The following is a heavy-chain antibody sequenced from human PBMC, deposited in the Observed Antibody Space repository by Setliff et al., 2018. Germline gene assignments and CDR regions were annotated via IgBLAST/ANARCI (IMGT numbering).Heavy chain of an antibody. Sequence: GGSLRLSCAASGFTFSSYWMTWVRQAPGKGLEWVANINQDGSEKYYADSVKGRFTISRDISKNTLYLQMNNLRAEDTAVYYCAKELAVAGSCIDYWGQGTLVTVSS. V-gene: IGHV3-7*01. CDR3: AKELAVAGSCIDY. J-gene: IGHJ4*02. D-gene: IGHD6-19*01. CDR2: INQDGSEK. CDR1: GFTFSSYW.